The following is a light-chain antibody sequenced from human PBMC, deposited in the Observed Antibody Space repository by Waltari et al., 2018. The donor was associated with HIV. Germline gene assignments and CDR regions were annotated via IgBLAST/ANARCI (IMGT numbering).Light chain of an antibody. CDR1: QFISTS. CDR3: QQAYSFPHT. Sequence: DIQMTQSPSSMSASVGDRVTITCRASQFISTSLAWYQQRPSRAPKLLIVAASRLQSGVPSRFSGGGSGTQFTLTINRLQPEDLATYYCQQAYSFPHTFGQGT. V-gene: IGKV1-12*01. J-gene: IGKJ2*01. CDR2: AAS.